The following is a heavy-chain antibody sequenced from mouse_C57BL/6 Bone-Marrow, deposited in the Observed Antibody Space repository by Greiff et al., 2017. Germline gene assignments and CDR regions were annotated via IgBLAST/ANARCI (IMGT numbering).Heavy chain of an antibody. D-gene: IGHD4-1*01. Sequence: EVQLQQPGGGLVKPGGSLKLSCAASGFTFSSYAMSWVRQTPEKRLEWVATISDGGSYTYYPDNVKGRFTISRDNAKNNLYLQMSHLKSEDTAMYYCARENWEDYWGQGTTLTVSS. CDR3: ARENWEDY. J-gene: IGHJ2*01. CDR1: GFTFSSYA. CDR2: ISDGGSYT. V-gene: IGHV5-4*01.